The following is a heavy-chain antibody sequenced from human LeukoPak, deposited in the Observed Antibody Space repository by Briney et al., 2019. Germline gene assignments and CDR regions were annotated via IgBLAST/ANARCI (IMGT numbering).Heavy chain of an antibody. V-gene: IGHV4-39*01. D-gene: IGHD5-18*01. CDR2: IYYTGST. J-gene: IGHJ4*02. CDR3: ARHRKVDTAGDY. Sequence: NPSETLSLTCTVSGGSTSSSSYYWSWVRQPPGKGLEWIGSIYYTGSTYYNPSLKSRVTISLDASKTQFSLKLISVTAADTAVYYCARHRKVDTAGDYWGQGTLVTVSS. CDR1: GGSTSSSSYY.